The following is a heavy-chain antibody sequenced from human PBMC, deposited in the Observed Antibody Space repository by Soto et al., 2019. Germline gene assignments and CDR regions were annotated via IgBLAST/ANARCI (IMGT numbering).Heavy chain of an antibody. Sequence: ETLSLTCAVYGGSFSGYYWSWIRQPPGEGVEWVGEINHSGSTNYNPSLKSRVTISVDTSKNQFSLKLSSVTAADTAVYYCATVGYCTNGVCHKNYYYYGMDVWGQGTTVTVSS. CDR2: INHSGST. D-gene: IGHD2-8*01. CDR1: GGSFSGYY. J-gene: IGHJ6*02. V-gene: IGHV4-34*01. CDR3: ATVGYCTNGVCHKNYYYYGMDV.